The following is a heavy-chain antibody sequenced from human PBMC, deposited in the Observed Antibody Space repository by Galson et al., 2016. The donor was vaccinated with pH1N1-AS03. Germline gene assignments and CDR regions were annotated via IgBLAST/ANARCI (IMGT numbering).Heavy chain of an antibody. CDR2: INPINGVT. J-gene: IGHJ6*02. D-gene: IGHD1-26*01. CDR3: ARDPRGPCSSAPCCTTYSFGLDG. V-gene: IGHV1-2*04. Sequence: SVKVSCKASGYIFTGFYVHWVRQAPGQGLEWMGWINPINGVTNYAQKFQAWVTMTGDTSISTAYMELYGLKSDDTAVYYCARDPRGPCSSAPCCTTYSFGLDGCGQGTTAIVSS. CDR1: GYIFTGFY.